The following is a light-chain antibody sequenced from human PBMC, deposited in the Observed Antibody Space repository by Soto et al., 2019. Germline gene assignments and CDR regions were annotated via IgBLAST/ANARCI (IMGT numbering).Light chain of an antibody. CDR2: GAS. J-gene: IGKJ1*01. Sequence: EIVMTQSPATLSVSPGERATLSCRASQSVSSNLAWYQQKPGQAPRLLIYGASTRATGITARFSGSGSGTEFTLTITSLQAEDVAVYYCQPYYSSPPTFGPVTQVDIK. CDR1: QSVSSN. CDR3: QPYYSSPPT. V-gene: IGKV3-15*01.